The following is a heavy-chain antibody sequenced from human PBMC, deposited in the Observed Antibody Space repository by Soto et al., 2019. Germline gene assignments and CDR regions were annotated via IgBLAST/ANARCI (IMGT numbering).Heavy chain of an antibody. CDR1: GGSISSGGYH. V-gene: IGHV4-31*03. CDR3: ATVTPFSANWFDP. J-gene: IGHJ5*02. CDR2: IYYSGST. Sequence: SETLSLTCTVSGGSISSGGYHWSWIRQHPGKGLEWIGYIYYSGSTYYNPSLKSRVTISVDTSKNQFSLKLSPVTAADTAVYYCATVTPFSANWFDPWGQGTLVTVSS. D-gene: IGHD4-17*01.